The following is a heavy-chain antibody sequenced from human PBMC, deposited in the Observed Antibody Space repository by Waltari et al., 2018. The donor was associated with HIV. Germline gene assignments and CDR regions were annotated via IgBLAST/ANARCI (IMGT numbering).Heavy chain of an antibody. D-gene: IGHD3-22*01. J-gene: IGHJ3*02. V-gene: IGHV4-34*01. CDR2: INHSGST. CDR1: GGSFSGYY. CDR3: ARDYYYDSSGPDAFDI. Sequence: QVQLQQWGAGLLKPSETLSLTCAVYGGSFSGYYWSWIRQPPGKGLEWIGEINHSGSTNYNPSLKSRVTISVDTSKNQFSLKLSSVTAADTAVYYCARDYYYDSSGPDAFDIWGQGTMVTVSS.